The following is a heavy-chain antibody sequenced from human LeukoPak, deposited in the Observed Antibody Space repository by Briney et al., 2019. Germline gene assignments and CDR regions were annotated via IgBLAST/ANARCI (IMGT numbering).Heavy chain of an antibody. CDR1: GYTFTGYY. CDR3: ARDFGVDIVTYYYYYYMDV. D-gene: IGHD5-12*01. CDR2: INPNSGGT. V-gene: IGHV1-2*02. J-gene: IGHJ6*03. Sequence: GASVKVSCKAFGYTFTGYYMHWVRQAPGQGLEWMGWINPNSGGTNYAQKFQGRVTMTRDTSISTAYMELSRLRSDDTAVYYCARDFGVDIVTYYYYYYMDVWGKGTTVTISS.